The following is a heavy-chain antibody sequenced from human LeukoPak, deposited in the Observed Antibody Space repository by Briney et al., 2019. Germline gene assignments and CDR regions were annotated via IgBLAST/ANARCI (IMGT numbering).Heavy chain of an antibody. CDR3: ARGEAHDYGGTVGDY. CDR1: GGSISSYY. V-gene: IGHV4-59*01. J-gene: IGHJ4*02. Sequence: SETLSLTCTVSGGSISSYYWSWIRQPPGKGLEWIGYISYSGSTNYNPSLKSRVTISVDTSKNQFSLKLNSVTAADTAVYYCARGEAHDYGGTVGDYWGQGTLVTVSS. D-gene: IGHD4-23*01. CDR2: ISYSGST.